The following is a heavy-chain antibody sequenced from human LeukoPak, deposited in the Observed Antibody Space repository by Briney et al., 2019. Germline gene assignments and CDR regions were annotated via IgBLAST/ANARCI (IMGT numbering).Heavy chain of an antibody. Sequence: GRSLRLSCAASGFTFDDYAMHWVRQAPGKGLEWVSGISWNSGSIGYADSVKGRFTISRDNAKNSLYLQMNSLRAEDTALYYCAKARSGLEWLVAPFDYWGQGTLVTVSS. CDR1: GFTFDDYA. CDR3: AKARSGLEWLVAPFDY. CDR2: ISWNSGSI. J-gene: IGHJ4*02. D-gene: IGHD3-3*01. V-gene: IGHV3-9*01.